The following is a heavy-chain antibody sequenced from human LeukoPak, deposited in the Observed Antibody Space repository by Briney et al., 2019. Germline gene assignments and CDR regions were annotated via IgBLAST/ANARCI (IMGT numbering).Heavy chain of an antibody. J-gene: IGHJ4*02. CDR2: IRYDERNK. CDR1: GFTFSGYG. V-gene: IGHV3-30*02. Sequence: GGSLRLSCAASGFTFSGYGMHWVRQAPGKGLEWVTFIRYDERNKYYADSVKGRFTISRDNSKNTLYLQMNSLRAEDTAVYYCARGGGYSYDSFDYWGQGTLVTVSS. D-gene: IGHD5-18*01. CDR3: ARGGGYSYDSFDY.